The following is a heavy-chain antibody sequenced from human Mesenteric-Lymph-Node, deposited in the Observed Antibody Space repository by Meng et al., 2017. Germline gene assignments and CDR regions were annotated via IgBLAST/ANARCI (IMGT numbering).Heavy chain of an antibody. CDR3: ASALQWSDAFDI. Sequence: SETLSLTCAVYGGSFSGYYWSWIRQPPGKGLEWIGEINHSGSTNYNPSLKRRVTISVDTSKNQFSLKLSSVTAADTAVYYCASALQWSDAFDIWGQGTMVTVSS. CDR2: INHSGST. V-gene: IGHV4-34*01. J-gene: IGHJ3*02. D-gene: IGHD4-23*01. CDR1: GGSFSGYY.